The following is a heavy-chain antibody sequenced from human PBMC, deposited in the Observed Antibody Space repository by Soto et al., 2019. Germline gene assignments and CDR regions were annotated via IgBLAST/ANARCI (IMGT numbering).Heavy chain of an antibody. V-gene: IGHV3-21*01. CDR2: ISSSSSYI. Sequence: EVQLVESGGGLVKPGGSLRLSCAASGFTFSSYSMNWVRQAPGKGLEWVSSISSSSSYIYYADSVKGRFTISRDNAKNSPYLQMNSLRAEDTAVYYCARDRGYCSGGSCARRYFQHWGQGTLVTVSS. CDR3: ARDRGYCSGGSCARRYFQH. D-gene: IGHD2-15*01. CDR1: GFTFSSYS. J-gene: IGHJ1*01.